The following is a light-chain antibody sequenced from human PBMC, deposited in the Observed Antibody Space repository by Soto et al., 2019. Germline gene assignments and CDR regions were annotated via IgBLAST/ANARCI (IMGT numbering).Light chain of an antibody. J-gene: IGKJ3*01. CDR2: GAS. CDR1: QSVSSSY. CDR3: QQYGSSPRFT. V-gene: IGKV3-20*01. Sequence: EIVLTQSPGTLSLSPGERATLSCRASQSVSSSYLAWYQQKPGQAPRLLIYGASSRATGIPDRFSGSGSGTDFTLTISRLEPEYFAVYYCQQYGSSPRFTFGPGTNVYIK.